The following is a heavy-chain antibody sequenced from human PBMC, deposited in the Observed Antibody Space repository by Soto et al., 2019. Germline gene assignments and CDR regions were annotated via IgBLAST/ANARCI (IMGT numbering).Heavy chain of an antibody. CDR3: TRRYCSGGGCYSDFDY. D-gene: IGHD2-15*01. V-gene: IGHV3-73*01. CDR1: GFTLSGFD. J-gene: IGHJ4*02. CDR2: IKTKVESYAT. Sequence: ESGGGLVQPGGSLKLSCAASGFTLSGFDIHWVRQASGEGLEWVGRIKTKVESYATELAASVKGRFTISRDDPKNTAYLEMKSLKTEDTAVYYCTRRYCSGGGCYSDFDYWGQGTLVTVSS.